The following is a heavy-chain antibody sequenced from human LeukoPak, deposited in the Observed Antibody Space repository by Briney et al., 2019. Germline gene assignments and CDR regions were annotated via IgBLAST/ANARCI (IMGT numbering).Heavy chain of an antibody. V-gene: IGHV4-34*01. CDR1: GGSFSGYY. CDR3: ARVRGLLGDAFDI. D-gene: IGHD3-10*01. CDR2: INHSGST. J-gene: IGHJ3*02. Sequence: PSETLSLTCAVYGGSFSGYYGSWIRQPPGKGLEWIGEINHSGSTNYNPSLKSRVTISVDTSKNQFSLKLSSVTAADTAVYYCARVRGLLGDAFDIWGQGTMVTVSS.